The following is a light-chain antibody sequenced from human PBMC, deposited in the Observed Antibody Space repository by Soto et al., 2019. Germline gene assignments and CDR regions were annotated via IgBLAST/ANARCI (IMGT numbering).Light chain of an antibody. CDR2: AAS. V-gene: IGKV1-27*01. J-gene: IGKJ4*01. Sequence: DIQMTQSPSSLSASLGDRVTITCRASQGIGIYLAWFQQRPGKVPKLLIYAASTRQSGVPSRFSGSGSGTDFTLTISSLQPEDVAAYYCQKYNTAPLTFGGGTRVEIK. CDR3: QKYNTAPLT. CDR1: QGIGIY.